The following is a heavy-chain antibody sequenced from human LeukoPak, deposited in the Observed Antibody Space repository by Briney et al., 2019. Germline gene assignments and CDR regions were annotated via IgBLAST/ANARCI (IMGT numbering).Heavy chain of an antibody. CDR2: FDPEDGET. CDR1: GYTLTELS. J-gene: IGHJ4*02. Sequence: ASVKVSCKVSGYTLTELSMYWVRQAPGKGLEWMGGFDPEDGETIYAQKFQGRVTMTEDTSTDTAYMELSSLRSEDTAVYYCATLFGEPPIVDYWGQGTLVTVSS. V-gene: IGHV1-24*01. D-gene: IGHD3-10*02. CDR3: ATLFGEPPIVDY.